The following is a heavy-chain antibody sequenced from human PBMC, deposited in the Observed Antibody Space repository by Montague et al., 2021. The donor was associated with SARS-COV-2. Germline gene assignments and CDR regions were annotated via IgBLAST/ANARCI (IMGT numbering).Heavy chain of an antibody. V-gene: IGHV4-39*01. CDR3: VSLWKYGSGSHYAPWDYYNYGVYF. Sequence: SETLSLTCSVSGGSITSSSYYWGWIRQSPDKGLEWIGNIYYSGSTYYNPSLKSRVTISVDTSKYQFSLKLSSVTAADTAVYYCVSLWKYGSGSHYAPWDYYNYGVYFWGQGTTVTVSS. CDR1: GGSITSSSYY. D-gene: IGHD3-10*01. J-gene: IGHJ6*02. CDR2: IYYSGST.